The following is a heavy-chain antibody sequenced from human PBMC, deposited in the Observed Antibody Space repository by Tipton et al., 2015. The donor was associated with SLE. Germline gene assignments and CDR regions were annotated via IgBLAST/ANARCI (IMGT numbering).Heavy chain of an antibody. V-gene: IGHV4-39*07. CDR1: GDSFSSGSSS. CDR2: IYYSGRT. J-gene: IGHJ3*02. Sequence: TLSLTCTVSGDSFSSGSSSWNWVRQPPGKGLEWIGSIYYSGRTYYNPSLKSRVTISLDPPKNQFSLKLTSVTAADTAVYYCARTQLRVSPNAFDIWGQGTMVTVSS. D-gene: IGHD3-3*01. CDR3: ARTQLRVSPNAFDI.